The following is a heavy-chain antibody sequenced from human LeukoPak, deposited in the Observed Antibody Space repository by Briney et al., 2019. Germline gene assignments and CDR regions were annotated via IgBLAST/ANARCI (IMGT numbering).Heavy chain of an antibody. V-gene: IGHV1-18*01. CDR1: GYTFTSYG. D-gene: IGHD3-3*01. J-gene: IGHJ6*02. CDR3: ARDPWGSYYDFWSGYHYYYGMDV. CDR2: ISAYNGNT. Sequence: ASVKVSCKASGYTFTSYGISWVRQAPGQGLEWMGWISAYNGNTNYAQKLQGRVTMTTDTSTSTAYMELRSLRSDDTAVYYCARDPWGSYYDFWSGYHYYYGMDVWGQGTTVTVSS.